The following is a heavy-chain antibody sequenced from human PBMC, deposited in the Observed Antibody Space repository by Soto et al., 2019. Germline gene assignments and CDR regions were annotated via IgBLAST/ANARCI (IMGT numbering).Heavy chain of an antibody. J-gene: IGHJ6*02. CDR1: GGTFGNSA. V-gene: IGHV1-69*13. D-gene: IGHD3-10*01. Sequence: SVKVSCKASGGTFGNSAISWVRQAPGQGLEWMGGIIPIFPTPDYAQKFQGRVTITADESTSTAYMELSSLRAEDTAVYYCAKVRLSDYYYYYGMDVWGQGTTVTVSS. CDR3: AKVRLSDYYYYYGMDV. CDR2: IIPIFPTP.